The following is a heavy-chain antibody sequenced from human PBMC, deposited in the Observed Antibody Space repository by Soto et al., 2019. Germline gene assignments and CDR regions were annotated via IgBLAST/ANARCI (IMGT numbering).Heavy chain of an antibody. CDR3: AKEQAHSQADTSSIFDY. J-gene: IGHJ4*02. V-gene: IGHV3-23*01. CDR2: ITGSGRST. D-gene: IGHD2-2*01. CDR1: GFTFSNYP. Sequence: EVQLLESGGGLVEPGGSLRLSCAASGFTFSNYPMTWVRQAPGKGLEWVSSITGSGRSTYYPDSVKGRFTISRNNSKNTFFLNMNSLRAEDTAVYYWAKEQAHSQADTSSIFDYWGQGTLVTVSS.